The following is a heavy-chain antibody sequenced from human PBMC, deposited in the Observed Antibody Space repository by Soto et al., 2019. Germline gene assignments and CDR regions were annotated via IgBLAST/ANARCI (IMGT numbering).Heavy chain of an antibody. CDR1: GGTFSSYA. V-gene: IGHV1-69*13. CDR3: ARDRSRLTLDY. Sequence: SVKVSGTASGGTFSSYAISCVRQAPGQGLEWMGGIIPIFGTANYAQKFQGRVTITADESTSTAYMELSSLRSEDTAVYYCARDRSRLTLDYWGQGTLVTVSS. CDR2: IIPIFGTA. D-gene: IGHD3-16*01. J-gene: IGHJ4*02.